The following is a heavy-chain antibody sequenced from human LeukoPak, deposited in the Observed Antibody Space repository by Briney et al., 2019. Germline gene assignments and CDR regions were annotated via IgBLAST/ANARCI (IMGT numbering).Heavy chain of an antibody. D-gene: IGHD3-10*01. CDR2: ISASSSYF. CDR1: GFTFSNYN. Sequence: GGSLRLSCAASGFTFSNYNMNWVRQAPGKGLEWVSFISASSSYFYHADSVKGRFTISSDNAKNSLFLQMNSLRAEDTAVYYCARVHYGSGIYFYGMDVWGQGTTVAVSS. CDR3: ARVHYGSGIYFYGMDV. V-gene: IGHV3-21*01. J-gene: IGHJ6*02.